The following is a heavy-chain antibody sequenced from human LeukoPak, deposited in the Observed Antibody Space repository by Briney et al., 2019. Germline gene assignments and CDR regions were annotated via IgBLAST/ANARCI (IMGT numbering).Heavy chain of an antibody. J-gene: IGHJ3*02. V-gene: IGHV1-2*02. CDR3: ARVNYYDRNDAFDI. Sequence: ASVKVSCKASGCTFTGYYMHCVRQAPGQGLEWMGWINPNSGGTNYAQKFQGTVTMTRDTSISTAYMELSRLRSDDTAVYYCARVNYYDRNDAFDIWGQGTMVTVSS. CDR2: INPNSGGT. CDR1: GCTFTGYY. D-gene: IGHD3-22*01.